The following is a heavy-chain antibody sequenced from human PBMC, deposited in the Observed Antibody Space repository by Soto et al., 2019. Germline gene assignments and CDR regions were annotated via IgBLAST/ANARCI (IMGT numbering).Heavy chain of an antibody. V-gene: IGHV1-69*01. CDR3: ARTDIVVVVAATPRGGYYYYGMDV. CDR1: GGTFSSYA. Sequence: QVQLVQSGAEVKKPGSSVKVSCKASGGTFSSYAISWVRQAPGQGLEWMGGIMPIFGTANYAQTFQGRVTITAEESTSTAYMELSSLRSEDTAVYYCARTDIVVVVAATPRGGYYYYGMDVWGQGTTVTVSS. D-gene: IGHD2-15*01. J-gene: IGHJ6*02. CDR2: IMPIFGTA.